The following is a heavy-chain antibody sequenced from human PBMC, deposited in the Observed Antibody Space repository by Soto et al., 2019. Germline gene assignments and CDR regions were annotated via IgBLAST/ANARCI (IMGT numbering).Heavy chain of an antibody. D-gene: IGHD3-3*01. V-gene: IGHV4-39*01. J-gene: IGHJ6*03. CDR3: ARIKIVGILTYYMDV. CDR2: MYYSGSK. Sequence: QLQLQESGPGLVKPSETLSRSCAVSGDSISSSSSYYWGWIRKPPGKGLEWIANMYYSGSKYYNPSLKNRVTISLETSKNQFSLTLSSVTAADTAVYYCARIKIVGILTYYMDVWGKGTPVTVSS. CDR1: GDSISSSSSYY.